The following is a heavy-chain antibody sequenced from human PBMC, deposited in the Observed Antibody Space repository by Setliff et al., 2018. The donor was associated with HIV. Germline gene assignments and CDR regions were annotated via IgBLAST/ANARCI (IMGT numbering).Heavy chain of an antibody. J-gene: IGHJ4*02. Sequence: GGSLRLSCAASGFTFSNAWMSWVRQAPGKGLEWVGRIKSKADGGATDYAAPVKGRFSISRDDSKNMLYLQMNSLETEDTAVYYCTTGTRLVDWGQGALVTVSS. CDR3: TTGTRLVD. CDR1: GFTFSNAW. V-gene: IGHV3-15*01. CDR2: IKSKADGGAT. D-gene: IGHD2-21*01.